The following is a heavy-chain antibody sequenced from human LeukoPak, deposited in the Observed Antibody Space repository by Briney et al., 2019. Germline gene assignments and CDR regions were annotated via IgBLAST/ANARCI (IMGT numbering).Heavy chain of an antibody. D-gene: IGHD2-2*01. Sequence: PGGSLRLSCAASGSTFSTYAMSWVRQAPGKGLEWVSGISGSGYSTYYADSVKGRFTISRDNSKNTLYLQMNSLKTEDTAVYHCTVQVVPSDNWFDPWGQGTLVTVSS. J-gene: IGHJ5*02. CDR1: GSTFSTYA. CDR3: TVQVVPSDNWFDP. CDR2: ISGSGYST. V-gene: IGHV3-23*01.